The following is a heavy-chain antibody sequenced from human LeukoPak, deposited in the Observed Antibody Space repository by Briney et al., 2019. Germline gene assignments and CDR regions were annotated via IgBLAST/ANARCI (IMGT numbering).Heavy chain of an antibody. CDR3: ARVFYDSSTDAFDI. V-gene: IGHV3-74*01. Sequence: GGSLRLSCAASGFTFSTYAMNWVRQAPGKGLEWVSRINTDGSSTTYADSVKGRFTISRDNAKITLYLQMNSLRAEDTAVYYCARVFYDSSTDAFDIWGQGTMVTVSS. CDR1: GFTFSTYA. CDR2: INTDGSST. D-gene: IGHD3-22*01. J-gene: IGHJ3*02.